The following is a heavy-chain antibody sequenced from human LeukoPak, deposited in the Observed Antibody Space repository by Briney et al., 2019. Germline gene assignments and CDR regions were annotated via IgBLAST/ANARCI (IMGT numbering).Heavy chain of an antibody. D-gene: IGHD5-12*01. Sequence: PSETLSLTCTVSGGSISSGGYYWSWIRQHPGKGLEWIGYIYYSGSTYYNPSLKSRVTISVDTSKNQFPLKLSSVTAADTAVYYCARAQNSGYEPYYFDYWGQGTLVTVSS. V-gene: IGHV4-31*03. CDR3: ARAQNSGYEPYYFDY. J-gene: IGHJ4*02. CDR2: IYYSGST. CDR1: GGSISSGGYY.